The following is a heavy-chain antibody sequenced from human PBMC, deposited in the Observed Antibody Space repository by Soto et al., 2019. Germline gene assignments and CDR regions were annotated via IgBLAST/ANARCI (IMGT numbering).Heavy chain of an antibody. CDR2: INHSGST. J-gene: IGHJ5*02. CDR3: ARGPNYDFWSGPINWFDP. Sequence: PSETLSLTCAVYGGSFSGYYWSWIRQPPGKGLEWIGEINHSGSTNYNPSLKSRVTISVDTSKNQFSLKLSSVTAADTAVYYCARGPNYDFWSGPINWFDPWGQGTLVTVSS. CDR1: GGSFSGYY. V-gene: IGHV4-34*01. D-gene: IGHD3-3*01.